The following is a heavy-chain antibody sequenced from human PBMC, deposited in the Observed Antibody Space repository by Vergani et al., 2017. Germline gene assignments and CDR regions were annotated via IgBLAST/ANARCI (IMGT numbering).Heavy chain of an antibody. CDR3: ARVNTETNGHLYYYYCMDV. J-gene: IGHJ6*02. CDR2: TDHTGRP. D-gene: IGHD4-11*01. Sequence: QVQLQQWGGGLLKPSETLSLTCVVNGGSFTSYHWTWIRQSPGEGLEWVGDTDHTGRPDYNPSLRSRLTMSVDKSRKQCSLTVNSVTDTDTAIYFCARVNTETNGHLYYYYCMDVWGQGTAVTVS. V-gene: IGHV4-34*01. CDR1: GGSFTSYH.